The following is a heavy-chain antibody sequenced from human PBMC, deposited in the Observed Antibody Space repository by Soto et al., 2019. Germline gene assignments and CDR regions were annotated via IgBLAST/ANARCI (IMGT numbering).Heavy chain of an antibody. CDR2: TYYMSKWYN. J-gene: IGHJ4*02. CDR3: ARENIQLWFFIDY. V-gene: IGHV6-1*01. D-gene: IGHD5-18*01. Sequence: QTLSLTCAISGDSVSNNNAAWNWIRQSPSRGLEWLGRTYYMSKWYNDYAVSVKSRITINADTSKNQFSLQLNSVTPEDTAVYYCARENIQLWFFIDYCGQGNPVTAPQ. CDR1: GDSVSNNNAA.